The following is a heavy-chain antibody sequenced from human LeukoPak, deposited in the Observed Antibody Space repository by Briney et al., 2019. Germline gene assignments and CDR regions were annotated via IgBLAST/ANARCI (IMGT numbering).Heavy chain of an antibody. CDR2: INHSGST. V-gene: IGHV4-34*01. D-gene: IGHD2-2*01. CDR1: GGSFSGYY. J-gene: IGHJ5*02. Sequence: SETLSLTCAVYGGSFSGYYWSWIRQPPGKGLEWIGEINHSGSTNYNPSLKSRVTISVDTSKNQFSLKLSSVTAADTAVYYCARVPSYCSSTSCYWFDPWGQGILVTVSS. CDR3: ARVPSYCSSTSCYWFDP.